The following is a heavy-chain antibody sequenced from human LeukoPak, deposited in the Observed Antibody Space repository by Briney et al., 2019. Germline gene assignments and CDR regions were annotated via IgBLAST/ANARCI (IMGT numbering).Heavy chain of an antibody. J-gene: IGHJ4*02. CDR1: RFTFSSYW. CDR2: INSDGSST. D-gene: IGHD2-2*01. CDR3: ARGYCSSTSCYELDY. Sequence: GGSLRLSCAASRFTFSSYWMHWVRQAPGKGLVWVSRINSDGSSTSYADSVKGRFTISRDNAKNTLYLQMNSLRAEDTAVYYCARGYCSSTSCYELDYWGQGTLVTVSS. V-gene: IGHV3-74*01.